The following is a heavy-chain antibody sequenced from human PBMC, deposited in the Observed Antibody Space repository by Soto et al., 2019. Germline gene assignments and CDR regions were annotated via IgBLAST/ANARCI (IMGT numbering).Heavy chain of an antibody. CDR1: GGSLTSYC. J-gene: IGHJ5*02. Sequence: PSETLSLTCSFSGGSLTSYCCTWIRQPPGRGLEWIANLCASGSNNYNPSLKSRVTISGDTSKNQFSLKVTAVTTADTALYFCARAREGRDYYEWFAPWGQGILVTVSS. V-gene: IGHV4-59*01. CDR2: LCASGSN. D-gene: IGHD3-22*01. CDR3: ARAREGRDYYEWFAP.